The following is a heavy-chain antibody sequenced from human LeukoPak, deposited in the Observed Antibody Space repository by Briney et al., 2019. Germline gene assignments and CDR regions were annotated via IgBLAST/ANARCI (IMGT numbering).Heavy chain of an antibody. CDR2: ISSSSSTI. CDR3: ARVAARLSY. CDR1: GFTFSSYS. Sequence: GGSLRLSCAASGFTFSSYSMNWVRQAPGKGLEWVSYISSSSSTIYYADSVKGRFTISRDNAKNSLYLQMNSLRAEDTAVYYCARVAARLSYWGQGTLVTVSS. D-gene: IGHD6-6*01. J-gene: IGHJ4*02. V-gene: IGHV3-48*01.